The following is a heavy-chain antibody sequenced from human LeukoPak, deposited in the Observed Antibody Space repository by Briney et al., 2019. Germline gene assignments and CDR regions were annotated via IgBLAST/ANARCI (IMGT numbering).Heavy chain of an antibody. CDR1: GYTFTNYG. V-gene: IGHV1-18*04. CDR3: AREHGSSGSSTYYFDY. J-gene: IGHJ4*02. D-gene: IGHD3-22*01. Sequence: ASVKVSCKASGYTFTNYGISWVRQAPGQGLEWMGWISAYNGNTNYAQKLQGRVTMTTDTSTSTAYMELRSLRSDDTAVYYCAREHGSSGSSTYYFDYWGQGTLVTVSS. CDR2: ISAYNGNT.